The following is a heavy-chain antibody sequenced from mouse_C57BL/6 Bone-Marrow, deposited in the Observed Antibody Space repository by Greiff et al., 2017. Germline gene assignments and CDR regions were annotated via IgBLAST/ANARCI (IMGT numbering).Heavy chain of an antibody. CDR3: ARSYYGNHGEFAY. V-gene: IGHV1-59*01. Sequence: QVQLQQPGAELVRPGTSVKLSCKASGYTFTSYWMHWVKQRPGQGLEWIGVIDPSDSYTNYNQKFKGKATLTVDTSSSTAYLQLSSLTSEDSAVYDCARSYYGNHGEFAYGGQGTLITVTA. J-gene: IGHJ3*01. D-gene: IGHD2-1*01. CDR2: IDPSDSYT. CDR1: GYTFTSYW.